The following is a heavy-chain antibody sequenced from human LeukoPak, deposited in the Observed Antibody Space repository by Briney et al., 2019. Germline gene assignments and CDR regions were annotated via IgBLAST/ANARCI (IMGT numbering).Heavy chain of an antibody. CDR2: IYYRGST. CDR1: Y. Sequence: YWIGWVRQMPGKGLEWIGYIYYRGSTYYNPSLKSRVIISVDTSKNQFSLKLSSMTAADTAVYYCARERTYYFDYWGQGTQVTVSS. CDR3: ARERTYYFDY. V-gene: IGHV4-30-4*08. J-gene: IGHJ4*02.